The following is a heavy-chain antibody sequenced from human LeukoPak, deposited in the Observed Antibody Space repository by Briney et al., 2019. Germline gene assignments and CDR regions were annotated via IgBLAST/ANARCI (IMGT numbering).Heavy chain of an antibody. Sequence: GGSLRLSCAASGFTFSSYWMSWVRQAPGKGLEWVANIKQDGSEKYYVDSVKGRFTISRDNAKNSLYLQMNSLRAEDPAVYYCARDAPDYYDRSGYILGAFDIGGQGARVTAAS. CDR3: ARDAPDYYDRSGYILGAFDI. V-gene: IGHV3-7*01. D-gene: IGHD3-22*01. CDR2: IKQDGSEK. J-gene: IGHJ3*02. CDR1: GFTFSSYW.